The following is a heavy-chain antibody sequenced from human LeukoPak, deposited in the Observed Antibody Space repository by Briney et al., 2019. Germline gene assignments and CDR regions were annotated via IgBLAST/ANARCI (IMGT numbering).Heavy chain of an antibody. V-gene: IGHV1-69*13. J-gene: IGHJ6*03. D-gene: IGHD2-2*01. CDR1: GGTFSSYA. CDR2: IIPIFGTA. CDR3: ARPGSSTSYYYYMDV. Sequence: ASVKVSCKASGGTFSSYAISWVRQAPGRGLEWMGGIIPIFGTANYAQKFQGRVTITADESTSTAYMELSSLRSEDTAVYYCARPGSSTSYYYYMDVWGKGTTATVSS.